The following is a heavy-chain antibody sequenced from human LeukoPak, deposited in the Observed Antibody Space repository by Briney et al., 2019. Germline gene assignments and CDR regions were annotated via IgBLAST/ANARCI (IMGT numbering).Heavy chain of an antibody. CDR3: ARGPLVSGSYVDGYYYYYMDV. CDR2: INPNSGGT. CDR1: GYTFTGYY. D-gene: IGHD1-26*01. J-gene: IGHJ6*03. Sequence: ASVKVSCKASGYTFTGYYMHWVRQAPGQGLEWMGWINPNSGGTNYAQKFQGRVTMTRDTSISTAYMELSRLRSDDTAVYYCARGPLVSGSYVDGYYYYYMDVWGKGTTVTISS. V-gene: IGHV1-2*02.